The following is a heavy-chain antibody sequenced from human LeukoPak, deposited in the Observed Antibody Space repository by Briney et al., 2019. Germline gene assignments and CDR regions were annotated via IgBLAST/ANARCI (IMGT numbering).Heavy chain of an antibody. Sequence: GGSLRLSCAVSGFTFSNYSMNWVRQAPGKGLEWVSYISRSSSTILYADSVKGRFTISRDKAKNSVYLQMNSLRDEDTVVYHCVRIRDSGSYYFYYGMDVWGQGTTVTVSS. D-gene: IGHD1-26*01. V-gene: IGHV3-48*02. J-gene: IGHJ6*02. CDR2: ISRSSSTI. CDR3: VRIRDSGSYYFYYGMDV. CDR1: GFTFSNYS.